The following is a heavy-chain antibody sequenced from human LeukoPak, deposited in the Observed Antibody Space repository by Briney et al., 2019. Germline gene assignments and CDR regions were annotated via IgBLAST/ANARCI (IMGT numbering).Heavy chain of an antibody. J-gene: IGHJ4*02. CDR1: GDSVSSKSV. Sequence: SQTLSLTCAISGDSVSSKSVWNWIRQSPSRGLEWLGRIYYRSKWSNNYAVSVKSRITINPDTSKNQFSLQLNSVTPEDTAVYYCARFSIAAAGTVDYWGQGTLVTVSS. D-gene: IGHD6-13*01. V-gene: IGHV6-1*01. CDR2: IYYRSKWSN. CDR3: ARFSIAAAGTVDY.